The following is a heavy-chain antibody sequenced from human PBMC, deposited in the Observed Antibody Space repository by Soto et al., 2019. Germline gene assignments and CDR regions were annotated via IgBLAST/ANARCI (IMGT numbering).Heavy chain of an antibody. CDR3: ARGWVEGLSRQPPSDF. CDR2: INSDGSAT. CDR1: GFTFNIHW. J-gene: IGHJ4*02. V-gene: IGHV3-74*01. Sequence: AGGSLRLSCAASGFTFNIHWMHWVRQAPGKGLVWVSRINSDGSATSHAESVKGRFTISRDNAKNTLYLHMNSLRAEDSAVYYCARGWVEGLSRQPPSDFWGQGTLVTVSS. D-gene: IGHD3-3*01.